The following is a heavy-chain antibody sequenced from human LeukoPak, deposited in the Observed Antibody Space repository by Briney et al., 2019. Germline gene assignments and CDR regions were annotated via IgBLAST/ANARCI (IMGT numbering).Heavy chain of an antibody. Sequence: GASVKVSCKASGGTFSSYAISWVRQAPGQGLEWMGGIIPIFGTANYAQKFQGRVTITADESTSTAYMELSSLRSEDTAVYYCAREEQLAPGDYYFDYWGQGTLVTVSS. CDR1: GGTFSSYA. CDR2: IIPIFGTA. J-gene: IGHJ4*02. CDR3: AREEQLAPGDYYFDY. D-gene: IGHD6-6*01. V-gene: IGHV1-69*13.